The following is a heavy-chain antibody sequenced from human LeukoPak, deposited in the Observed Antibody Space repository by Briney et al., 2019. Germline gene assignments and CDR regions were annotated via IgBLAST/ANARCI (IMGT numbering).Heavy chain of an antibody. J-gene: IGHJ6*02. CDR1: GGSISSYY. CDR3: ASALYYYYGMDV. V-gene: IGHV4-59*01. CDR2: IYYSGST. Sequence: SETQSLTCTVSGGSISSYYWSWIRQPPGKGLEWIGYIYYSGSTNYNPSLKSRVTISVDTSKNQFSLKLSSVTAADTAVYYCASALYYYYGMDVWGQGTTVTVSS.